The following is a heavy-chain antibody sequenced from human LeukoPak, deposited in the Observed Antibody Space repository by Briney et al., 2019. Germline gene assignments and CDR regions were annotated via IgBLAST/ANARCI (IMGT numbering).Heavy chain of an antibody. V-gene: IGHV1-18*01. J-gene: IGHJ3*02. CDR2: ISAYNGNT. CDR1: GYTFTSYG. D-gene: IGHD6-13*01. Sequence: ASVKVSCKASGYTFTSYGISWVRQAPGQGLEWMGWISAYNGNTNYAQKLQGRVTMTTDTSTSTAYMELRSLRSDDTAVYYCARERQQLGTYDAFDIWGQGTMVTVSS. CDR3: ARERQQLGTYDAFDI.